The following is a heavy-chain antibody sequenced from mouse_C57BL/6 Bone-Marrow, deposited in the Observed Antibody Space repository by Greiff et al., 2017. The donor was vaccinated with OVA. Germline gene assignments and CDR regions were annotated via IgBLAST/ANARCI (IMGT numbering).Heavy chain of an antibody. D-gene: IGHD1-1*01. CDR2: INSDGGST. V-gene: IGHV5-2*01. Sequence: EVQLVESGAGLVQPGESLTLSCESTEYSFPSHDMSWVRKTPEKRLELVAAINSDGGSTYYPDSMDRRFIISRDNTKKTLYQQRSSLRSENTDLYYCARCITTGVARGYYFDYGGQGTTLTVSS. CDR1: EYSFPSHD. CDR3: ARCITTGVARGYYFDY. J-gene: IGHJ2*01.